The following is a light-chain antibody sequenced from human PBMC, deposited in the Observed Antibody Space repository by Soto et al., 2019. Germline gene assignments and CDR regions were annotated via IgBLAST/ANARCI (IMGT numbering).Light chain of an antibody. CDR1: SSDVGDYNY. CDR3: SSYRSTSGYV. V-gene: IGLV2-14*01. J-gene: IGLJ1*01. Sequence: QSALTQPASVSGSPGQSITISCTGTSSDVGDYNYVSWYQQHPGKAPKVMIYEVSHRPSGVSNRFSGSKSGNTASLTISGLQAEDEANYYCSSYRSTSGYVFGTGTKVTV. CDR2: EVS.